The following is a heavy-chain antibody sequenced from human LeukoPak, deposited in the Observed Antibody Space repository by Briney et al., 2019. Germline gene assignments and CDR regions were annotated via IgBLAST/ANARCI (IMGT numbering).Heavy chain of an antibody. V-gene: IGHV4-39*01. CDR3: ASFGFWSGYYGFDY. Sequence: SETLSLTCTVSGGSISSSSYYWGWIRQPPGKGLEWIGSIYYSGSTCYNPSLKSRVTISVDTPKNQFSLKLSSVTAADTAVYYCASFGFWSGYYGFDYWGQGTLVTVSS. J-gene: IGHJ4*02. CDR1: GGSISSSSYY. CDR2: IYYSGST. D-gene: IGHD3-3*01.